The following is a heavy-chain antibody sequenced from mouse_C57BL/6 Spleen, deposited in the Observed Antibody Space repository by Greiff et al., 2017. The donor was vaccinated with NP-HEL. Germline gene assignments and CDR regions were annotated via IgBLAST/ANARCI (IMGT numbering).Heavy chain of an antibody. Sequence: EVQLQQSGPELVQPGASVKISCKASGYSFTDYNMNWVKQSNGKSLEWIGVINPNYGTTSYDQKFKGKATLTVDQSYSTAYMQLNSLTSEDSAVYYCARFHYYGSSFAYWGKGTLVTVSA. D-gene: IGHD1-1*01. CDR1: GYSFTDYN. J-gene: IGHJ3*01. CDR3: ARFHYYGSSFAY. CDR2: INPNYGTT. V-gene: IGHV1-39*01.